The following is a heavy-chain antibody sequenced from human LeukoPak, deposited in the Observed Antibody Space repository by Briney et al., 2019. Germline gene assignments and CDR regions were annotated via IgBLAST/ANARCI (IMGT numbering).Heavy chain of an antibody. V-gene: IGHV3-30*18. CDR3: AKETYSSGLFDY. J-gene: IGHJ4*02. D-gene: IGHD6-19*01. CDR2: ISYDGSNK. Sequence: GGSLRLSCAASGLTFSSYGMHWVRQAPGKGLEWVAVISYDGSNKYYADSVKGRFTISRDNSKNTLYLQMNSLRAEDTAVYYCAKETYSSGLFDYWGQGTLVTVSS. CDR1: GLTFSSYG.